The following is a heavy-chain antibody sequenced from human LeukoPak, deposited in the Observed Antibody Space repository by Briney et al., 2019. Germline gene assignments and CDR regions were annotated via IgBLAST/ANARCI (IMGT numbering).Heavy chain of an antibody. J-gene: IGHJ6*02. D-gene: IGHD3-10*01. CDR3: ARDRNGWSRGVCMDV. CDR2: IGRSGSTI. Sequence: AGGSLRLSCAASGYTFNTYNMNWVRQAPGKGLEWVANIGRSGSTIYYADSVQGRFTISRDNAKNSLYLQMNSLRAEDTAVYYCARDRNGWSRGVCMDVWGQGTTVTVSS. CDR1: GYTFNTYN. V-gene: IGHV3-48*04.